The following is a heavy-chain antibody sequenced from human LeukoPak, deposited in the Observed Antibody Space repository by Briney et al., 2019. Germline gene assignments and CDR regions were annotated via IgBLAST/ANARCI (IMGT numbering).Heavy chain of an antibody. V-gene: IGHV3-74*01. CDR1: GFTFSNYW. J-gene: IGHJ4*02. CDR3: ARGPPGYRVGDY. D-gene: IGHD2-2*03. Sequence: PGGSLRLSCATPGFTFSNYWVHWVRQAPGKGLVWVSDINTDGTTIHHADSVRGRFTISRDNAKSTVFLQMNSLRVEDTAVYYCARGPPGYRVGDYWGPGTLVTVSS. CDR2: INTDGTTI.